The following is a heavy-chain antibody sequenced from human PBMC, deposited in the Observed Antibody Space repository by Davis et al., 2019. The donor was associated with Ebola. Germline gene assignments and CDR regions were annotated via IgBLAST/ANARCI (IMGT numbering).Heavy chain of an antibody. V-gene: IGHV4-30-4*07. CDR1: GGFVSSGGYS. Sequence: SETLSLTCAVSGGFVSSGGYSWSWIRQPPGKGLEWIGYYYYTGSTYYSPSLKSRVTISVDTSTNQFSLKLTSVTAADTAVYYCARGDSYYDPSGYYAGPEAPDHWGQGTLVSVSS. J-gene: IGHJ4*02. CDR2: YYYTGST. CDR3: ARGDSYYDPSGYYAGPEAPDH. D-gene: IGHD3-22*01.